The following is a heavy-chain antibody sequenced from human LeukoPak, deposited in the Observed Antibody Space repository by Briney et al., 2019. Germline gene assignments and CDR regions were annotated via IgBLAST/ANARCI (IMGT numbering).Heavy chain of an antibody. D-gene: IGHD1-26*01. CDR1: GGSISSYY. CDR3: ARDVGATPGYFDY. V-gene: IGHV4-59*01. J-gene: IGHJ4*02. Sequence: SQTLSLTCTVSGGSISSYYWSWIRQPPGKGLEWIGYIYNSGSTNYNPSLKSRVTISVDTSKNQFSLKLSSVTAADTAVYYCARDVGATPGYFDYWGQGTLVTVSS. CDR2: IYNSGST.